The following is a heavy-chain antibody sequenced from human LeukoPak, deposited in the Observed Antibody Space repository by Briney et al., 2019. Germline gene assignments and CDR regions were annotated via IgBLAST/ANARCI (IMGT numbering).Heavy chain of an antibody. J-gene: IGHJ3*02. CDR1: GYSFMNYW. CDR2: INPRDSDT. Sequence: GESLKISCKGSGYSFMNYWIGWVRQMPGKGLEWMGIINPRDSDTRSSPSFQGQVTISVDKSISTAYLQWRSLKASDTAIYYCARPAATASHDAFDIWGQGTMVTVSS. CDR3: ARPAATASHDAFDI. D-gene: IGHD6-13*01. V-gene: IGHV5-51*01.